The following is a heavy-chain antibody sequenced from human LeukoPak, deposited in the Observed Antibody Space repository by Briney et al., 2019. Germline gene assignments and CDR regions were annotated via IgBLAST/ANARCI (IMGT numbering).Heavy chain of an antibody. D-gene: IGHD3-16*01. V-gene: IGHV1-46*01. CDR1: GYTFTGYY. CDR3: ARERRAWGEDF. Sequence: ASVKVSCKASGYTFTGYYMHWVRQAPGQGLEWVGLINPNGGNTGYAQRFQGRVTVTTDTSTSTVFMELNSLQSEDTAVYYCARERRAWGEDFWGQGTLVTVSS. CDR2: INPNGGNT. J-gene: IGHJ4*02.